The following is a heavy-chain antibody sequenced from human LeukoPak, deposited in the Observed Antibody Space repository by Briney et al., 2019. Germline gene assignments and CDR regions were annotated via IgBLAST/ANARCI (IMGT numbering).Heavy chain of an antibody. Sequence: SETLSLTCSVSGGSISSYYWSWIRQPPGKGLEWIGYIYYSGSTNYNPSLKSRVTMSVDTSKNQFSLKLTSVTAADTAVYYCAKLRPVAGYDAFDIWGHGTMVTVSS. V-gene: IGHV4-59*08. CDR1: GGSISSYY. J-gene: IGHJ3*02. CDR2: IYYSGST. D-gene: IGHD6-19*01. CDR3: AKLRPVAGYDAFDI.